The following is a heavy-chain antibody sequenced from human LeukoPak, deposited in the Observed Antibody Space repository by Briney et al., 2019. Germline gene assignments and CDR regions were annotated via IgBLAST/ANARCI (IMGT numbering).Heavy chain of an antibody. CDR1: GFTFSIYS. J-gene: IGHJ1*01. CDR3: ARDQADDGGISAHIQH. V-gene: IGHV3-21*01. Sequence: PGGSLRLSCAASGFTFSIYSMNWVRQAPGKGLEWVSSISSSSTYIYYADSVKGRFTISRDNAKNSLYLQMNSLRGEETARYCSARDQADDGGISAHIQHWGQGTLVSVSA. D-gene: IGHD4-23*01. CDR2: ISSSSTYI.